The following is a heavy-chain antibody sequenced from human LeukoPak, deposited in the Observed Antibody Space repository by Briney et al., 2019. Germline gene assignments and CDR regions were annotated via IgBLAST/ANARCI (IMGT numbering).Heavy chain of an antibody. CDR3: ANPGLYYYGSGLEDLK. CDR2: ISGSGGST. CDR1: GFTFSSYG. V-gene: IGHV3-23*01. Sequence: GGSLRLSCAASGFTFSSYGMSWVRQAPGKGLEWVSAISGSGGSTYYADSVKGRFTISRDNSKNTLYLQMNSLRAEDTAIYYCANPGLYYYGSGLEDLKWGQGTLVTVSS. J-gene: IGHJ4*02. D-gene: IGHD3-10*01.